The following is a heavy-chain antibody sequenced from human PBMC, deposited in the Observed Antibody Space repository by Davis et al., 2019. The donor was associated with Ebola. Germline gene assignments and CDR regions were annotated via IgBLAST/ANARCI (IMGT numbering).Heavy chain of an antibody. CDR3: TSSRYSSSSGVDY. J-gene: IGHJ4*02. D-gene: IGHD6-6*01. CDR1: GFTFSSYW. CDR2: INSEGSST. Sequence: GESLKISCAASGFTFSSYWMHWVRQAPGKGLGWVSRINSEGSSTSYADSVKGRFTISRDNAKNTAYLQMNSLKTEDTAVYYCTSSRYSSSSGVDYWGQGTLVTVSS. V-gene: IGHV3-74*01.